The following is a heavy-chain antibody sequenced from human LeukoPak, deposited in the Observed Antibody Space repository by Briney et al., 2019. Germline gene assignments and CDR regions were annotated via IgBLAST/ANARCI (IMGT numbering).Heavy chain of an antibody. CDR3: ARADTPLLWFGELRQYYFDY. D-gene: IGHD3-10*01. J-gene: IGHJ4*02. V-gene: IGHV3-21*01. Sequence: PGGSLRLSCAASRFTFSSYSMNWVRQAPGKGLEWVSSISSSGSYIYYADSVKGRFTISRDNAKNSLYLQMNSLRAEDTAVYYCARADTPLLWFGELRQYYFDYWGQGTLVTVSS. CDR1: RFTFSSYS. CDR2: ISSSGSYI.